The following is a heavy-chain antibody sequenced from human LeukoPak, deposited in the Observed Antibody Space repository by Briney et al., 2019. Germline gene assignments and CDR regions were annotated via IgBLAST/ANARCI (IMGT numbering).Heavy chain of an antibody. V-gene: IGHV3-30*02. CDR1: GFTFSSYG. CDR3: AKERYSGYDFDY. J-gene: IGHJ4*02. CDR2: IRYDGSNK. D-gene: IGHD5-12*01. Sequence: GGSLRLSCAASGFTFSSYGMHWVRQAPGKGLEWVAFIRYDGSNKYYADPVKGRFTISRDNSKNTLYLQMNSLRAEDTAVYYCAKERYSGYDFDYWGQGTLVTVSS.